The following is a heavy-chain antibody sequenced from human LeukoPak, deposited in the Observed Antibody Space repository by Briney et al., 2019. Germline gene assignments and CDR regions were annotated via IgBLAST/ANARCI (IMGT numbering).Heavy chain of an antibody. CDR3: AKDRSIGTYYTFDS. Sequence: GGSLRLSCAASGFTCSNYAMTWVRQAPGKGLEWVSAVSGSGAIAYYTDSVKGRFTISRDNSKNTLYLQMSSLTAKDTAVYYCAKDRSIGTYYTFDSWGQGTLVTVSS. V-gene: IGHV3-23*01. CDR1: GFTCSNYA. D-gene: IGHD1-26*01. J-gene: IGHJ4*02. CDR2: VSGSGAIA.